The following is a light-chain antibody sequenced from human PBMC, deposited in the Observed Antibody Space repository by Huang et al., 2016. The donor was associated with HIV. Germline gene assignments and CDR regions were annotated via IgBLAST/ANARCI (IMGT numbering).Light chain of an antibody. CDR3: MQGTYWPFT. CDR1: QSLAHSDGNIY. J-gene: IGKJ4*01. CDR2: KVS. V-gene: IGKV2-30*02. Sequence: DVVMTQSPLSLPVTLGQPASISCSSSQSLAHSDGNIYLNWFQKRPGQSPRRLIYKVSNRDSGVPDRFSGSWSATDFTLKISRVEAEDVGVYYCMQGTYWPFTFGGGTEVEIK.